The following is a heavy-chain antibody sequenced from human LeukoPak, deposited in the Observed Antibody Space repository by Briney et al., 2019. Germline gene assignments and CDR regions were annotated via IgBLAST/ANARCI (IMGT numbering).Heavy chain of an antibody. CDR3: AREGTGTTRGAFDI. V-gene: IGHV3-33*01. D-gene: IGHD1-7*01. CDR2: IWYDGSNK. CDR1: GFTFSSYG. Sequence: GGSLRLSCAASGFTFSSYGMHWVRQAPGKGLEWVAVIWYDGSNKYYADSVKGRFTISRDNSKNTLYLQMNSLRAEDTAVYYCAREGTGTTRGAFDIWGQGTMVTVSS. J-gene: IGHJ3*02.